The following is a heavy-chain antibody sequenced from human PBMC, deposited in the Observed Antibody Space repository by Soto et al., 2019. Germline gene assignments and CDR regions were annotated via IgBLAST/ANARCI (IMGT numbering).Heavy chain of an antibody. J-gene: IGHJ6*02. CDR2: INHSGTT. V-gene: IGHV4-34*01. D-gene: IGHD3-3*01. Sequence: PSETLSLTSAVYGGSSSGYSWTWLRQPPGKGLEWIGEINHSGTTDYNPALKSRVTMSANTSKNQSSLRMTSVPAADTAVYYCARARFDSWSHIYYGLDVWGQGTTVTVSS. CDR3: ARARFDSWSHIYYGLDV. CDR1: GGSSSGYS.